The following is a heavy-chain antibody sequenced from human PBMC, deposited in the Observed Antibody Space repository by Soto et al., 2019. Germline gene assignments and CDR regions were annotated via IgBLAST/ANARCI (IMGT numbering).Heavy chain of an antibody. CDR1: GVTFSSYA. CDR3: ASAYGHYYYGMDV. D-gene: IGHD2-21*01. J-gene: IGHJ6*02. CDR2: IIPIFGTA. Sequence: SVKVSCKASGVTFSSYAISWVRQAPGQGLEWMGGIIPIFGTANYAQKFQGRVTITADESTSTAYMELSSLRSEDTAVYYCASAYGHYYYGMDVWGQGTTVTVSS. V-gene: IGHV1-69*01.